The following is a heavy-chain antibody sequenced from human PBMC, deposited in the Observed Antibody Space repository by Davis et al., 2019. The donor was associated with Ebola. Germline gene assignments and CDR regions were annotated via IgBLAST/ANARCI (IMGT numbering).Heavy chain of an antibody. D-gene: IGHD2-21*01. J-gene: IGHJ6*03. Sequence: MPSETLSLTCTVPGASVSSGTYYWNWIRQPPGKGLEWIGYVHHSGITNFDPSLNRRITISLDTSKNQLSLEMSPVTPADTAMYYCARGLVVPVALLNHMDVWGEGTMVTVSS. CDR1: GASVSSGTYY. CDR2: VHHSGIT. V-gene: IGHV4-61*01. CDR3: ARGLVVPVALLNHMDV.